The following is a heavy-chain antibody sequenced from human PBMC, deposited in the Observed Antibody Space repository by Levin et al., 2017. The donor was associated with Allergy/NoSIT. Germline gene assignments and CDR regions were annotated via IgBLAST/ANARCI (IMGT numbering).Heavy chain of an antibody. CDR2: FYASGGT. D-gene: IGHD6-13*01. CDR3: ARGGSSRSFDY. J-gene: IGHJ4*02. CDR1: GFSMSTNY. V-gene: IGHV3-53*01. Sequence: PGGSLRLSCAASGFSMSTNYMNWVRQAPGKGLEWVSVFYASGGTYYADSVKGRFTISRDNSKNTLYFQMNSLRADDTAVYYCARGGSSRSFDYWGQGTLVIVST.